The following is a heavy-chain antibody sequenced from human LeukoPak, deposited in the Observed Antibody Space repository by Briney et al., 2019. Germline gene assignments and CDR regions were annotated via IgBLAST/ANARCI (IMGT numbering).Heavy chain of an antibody. V-gene: IGHV5-51*01. J-gene: IGHJ4*02. Sequence: GESLKISCKGSGYSFTSYWIGWVRQMPGKGLEWMGIIYPGDSDTRYSPSFQGQVTISAGKSISTAYLQWSSLKASDTAMYYCASSIAAAGTSFDYWGQGTLVTVSS. D-gene: IGHD6-13*01. CDR1: GYSFTSYW. CDR2: IYPGDSDT. CDR3: ASSIAAAGTSFDY.